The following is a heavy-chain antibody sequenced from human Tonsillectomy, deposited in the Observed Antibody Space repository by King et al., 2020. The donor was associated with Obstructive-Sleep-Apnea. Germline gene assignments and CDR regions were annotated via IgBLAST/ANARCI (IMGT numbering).Heavy chain of an antibody. CDR2: ISHDGSNK. CDR3: AKGNTYGHKDHFDY. Sequence: QVQLVESGGGVVQPGRSLRLSCAASGFTFRSYAMHWVRQAPGKGLEWGAFISHDGSNKYYADSVKGRFTISRDNSKKTLYLQMSGLRLEDTAVYYCAKGNTYGHKDHFDYWGQGTLVTVSS. D-gene: IGHD5-18*01. V-gene: IGHV3-30*18. J-gene: IGHJ4*02. CDR1: GFTFRSYA.